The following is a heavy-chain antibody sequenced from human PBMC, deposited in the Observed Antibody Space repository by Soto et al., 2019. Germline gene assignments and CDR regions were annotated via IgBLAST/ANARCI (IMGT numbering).Heavy chain of an antibody. CDR3: ARDKQGWFDP. Sequence: ASETLSLTCTVSGGSISSYYWNWIRQPPGKGLEWIGYIYSSGVTDYNPSLKSRVTMSVDTSKNQFSLKLSSVTAADTAVYYCARDKQGWFDPWGRGTLVTVSS. J-gene: IGHJ5*02. V-gene: IGHV4-59*01. CDR2: IYSSGVT. CDR1: GGSISSYY.